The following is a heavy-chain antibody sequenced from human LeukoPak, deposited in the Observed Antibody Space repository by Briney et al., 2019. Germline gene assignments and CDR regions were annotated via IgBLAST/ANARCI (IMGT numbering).Heavy chain of an antibody. V-gene: IGHV5-51*01. D-gene: IGHD5-24*01. Sequence: GESLKISCKGSGYSFTSYWIGWVRQMPGKGLEWMGIIYLGDSDTRYSPSFQGQVTISADKSISTAYLQWSSLKASDTAMYYCARHVEMATTRCAFDIWGQGTMVTVSS. CDR1: GYSFTSYW. CDR2: IYLGDSDT. J-gene: IGHJ3*02. CDR3: ARHVEMATTRCAFDI.